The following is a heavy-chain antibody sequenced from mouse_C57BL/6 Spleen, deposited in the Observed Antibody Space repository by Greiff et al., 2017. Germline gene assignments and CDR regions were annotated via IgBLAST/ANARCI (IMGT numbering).Heavy chain of an antibody. D-gene: IGHD3-2*02. J-gene: IGHJ3*01. CDR2: INPSSGYT. V-gene: IGHV1-4*01. CDR1: GYTFTRYT. CDR3: ATPDSSGPFAY. Sequence: QVQLKQSGAELARPGASVKMSCKASGYTFTRYTMHWVKQRPGQGLEWIGYINPSSGYTKYNQKFKDKATLTADKSSSTAYMQLSSLTSEDSAVYYCATPDSSGPFAYWGQGTLVTVSA.